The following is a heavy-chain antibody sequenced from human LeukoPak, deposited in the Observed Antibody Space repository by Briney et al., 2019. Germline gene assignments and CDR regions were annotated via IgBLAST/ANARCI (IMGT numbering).Heavy chain of an antibody. CDR3: ARRTDYYDSSGYKGHWFDP. J-gene: IGHJ5*02. D-gene: IGHD3-22*01. Sequence: SETLSLTCTVSGGSISSYYWSWIRQPPGKGLEWIGYIYYSGSTNYNPSLKSRVTISVDTSKNQFSLKLSSVTAADTAVYYCARRTDYYDSSGYKGHWFDPWGQGTLVTVSS. CDR1: GGSISSYY. V-gene: IGHV4-59*12. CDR2: IYYSGST.